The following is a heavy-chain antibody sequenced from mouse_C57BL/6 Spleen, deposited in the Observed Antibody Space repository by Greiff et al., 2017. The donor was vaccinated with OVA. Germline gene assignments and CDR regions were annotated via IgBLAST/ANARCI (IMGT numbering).Heavy chain of an antibody. Sequence: EVQRVESGGGLVKPGGSLKLSCAASGFTFSDYGMHWVRQAPEKGLEWVAYISSGSSTIYYADTVKGRFTISRDNAKNTLFLQMTSLRSEDTAMYYCARREVYGNYVYFDVWGTGTTVTVSS. V-gene: IGHV5-17*01. J-gene: IGHJ1*03. CDR1: GFTFSDYG. D-gene: IGHD2-1*01. CDR3: ARREVYGNYVYFDV. CDR2: ISSGSSTI.